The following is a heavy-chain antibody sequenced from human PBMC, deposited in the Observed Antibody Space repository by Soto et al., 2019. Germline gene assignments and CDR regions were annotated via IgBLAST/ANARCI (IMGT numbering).Heavy chain of an antibody. V-gene: IGHV1-69*13. CDR1: GGTFSSYA. CDR3: ARGTNYYDSSGFYNWFDP. J-gene: IGHJ5*02. CDR2: IIPIFGTA. D-gene: IGHD3-22*01. Sequence: ASVKVSCKASGGTFSSYAISWVRQAPGQGLEWMGGIIPIFGTANYAQKFQGRVTITADESTSTAYMELSSLRSEDTAVYYCARGTNYYDSSGFYNWFDPWGQGTLVTV.